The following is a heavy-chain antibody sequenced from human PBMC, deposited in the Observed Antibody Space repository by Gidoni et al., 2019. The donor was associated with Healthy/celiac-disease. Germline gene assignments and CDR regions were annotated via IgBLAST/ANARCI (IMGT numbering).Heavy chain of an antibody. CDR2: IYYSGST. Sequence: QLQLQESGPGLVKPSATLSLTCTVSGGPISSSSYYWGWIRQPPGKGLEWIGSIYYSGSTYYNPSLKSRVTISVDTSKNQFSLKLSSVTAADTAVYYCASTVEMATIQLDYWGQGTLVTVSS. J-gene: IGHJ4*02. D-gene: IGHD5-12*01. V-gene: IGHV4-39*01. CDR1: GGPISSSSYY. CDR3: ASTVEMATIQLDY.